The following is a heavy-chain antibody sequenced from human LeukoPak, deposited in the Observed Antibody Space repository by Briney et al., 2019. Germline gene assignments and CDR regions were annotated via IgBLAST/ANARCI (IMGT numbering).Heavy chain of an antibody. V-gene: IGHV3-48*04. CDR1: GFTFSSYA. D-gene: IGHD5-18*01. CDR2: IGSGGSPI. CDR3: ARVRYNSGYIFDY. J-gene: IGHJ4*02. Sequence: GGSLRLSCAASGFTFSSYAMNWVRQAPGKGLEWVSYIGSGGSPIYYADSVRGRFSISRDNAKNSLYLQMSSLRAEDTAVYYCARVRYNSGYIFDYWGQGALVTVSS.